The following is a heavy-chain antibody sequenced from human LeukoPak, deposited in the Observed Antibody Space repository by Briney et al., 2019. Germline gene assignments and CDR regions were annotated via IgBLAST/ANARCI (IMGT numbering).Heavy chain of an antibody. Sequence: GSLRLSCAASGFTFSSYAMSWVRQAPGMGLEWVSSIGSSGDITYYADSVKGRFTISRDNSKNTLYLQMNSLRAEDTAVYYCARDEFDPWGQGTLVTVSS. J-gene: IGHJ5*02. CDR3: ARDEFDP. CDR2: IGSSGDIT. CDR1: GFTFSSYA. V-gene: IGHV3-23*01.